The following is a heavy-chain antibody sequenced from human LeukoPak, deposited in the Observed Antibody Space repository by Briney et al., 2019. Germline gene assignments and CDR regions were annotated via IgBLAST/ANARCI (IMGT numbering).Heavy chain of an antibody. CDR1: GGSISSSSYY. Sequence: PSETLSLTCTVSGGSISSSSYYWGWIRQPPGKGLEWIGSIYYSGSTYYNPSLKSRVTISVDTSKNQFSLKLSSVTAADTAVYYCGRPPYSEGAFDIWGQGTMVTVSS. CDR2: IYYSGST. V-gene: IGHV4-39*01. J-gene: IGHJ3*02. CDR3: GRPPYSEGAFDI. D-gene: IGHD6-13*01.